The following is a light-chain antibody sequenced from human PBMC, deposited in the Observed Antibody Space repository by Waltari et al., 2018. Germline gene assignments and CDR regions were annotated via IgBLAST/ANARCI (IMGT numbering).Light chain of an antibody. Sequence: EIVSTQSPGTLSFSPGETATLSCRTSQTVSSNSLAWYQHKPGQAPRLLIHGASNRAIGVPDRFAASGSGTDFSLTINRLEAEDFAMYFCQQYGASPLTFGGGTKVEI. CDR3: QQYGASPLT. V-gene: IGKV3-20*01. J-gene: IGKJ4*01. CDR2: GAS. CDR1: QTVSSNS.